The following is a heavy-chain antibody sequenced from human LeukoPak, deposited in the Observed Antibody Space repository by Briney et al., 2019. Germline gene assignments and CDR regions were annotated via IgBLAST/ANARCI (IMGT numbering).Heavy chain of an antibody. CDR3: ARGGDTAMVLN. CDR2: IYNSGST. J-gene: IGHJ4*02. CDR1: GGSISTYY. Sequence: PSETLSLTCTVSGGSISTYYWSWIRQPPGKGLEWIAYIYNSGSTNSNPSLKSRVTISVDTSKNQFSLKLSSVTAADTAVYYCARGGDTAMVLNWGQGTLVTVSS. V-gene: IGHV4-59*01. D-gene: IGHD5-18*01.